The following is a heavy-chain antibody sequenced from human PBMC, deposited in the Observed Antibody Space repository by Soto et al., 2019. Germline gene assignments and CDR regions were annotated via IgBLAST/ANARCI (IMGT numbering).Heavy chain of an antibody. Sequence: QDQLVQSGGEVKKPGASVKVSCKASGYSFTNNGITWVRQAPGQGFEWMGWISAYNGDTNYAQKLQGRVTMTTDASTSTAYLELRSLRSDDTAVYYCARDRGVAPPVAGNTHYYYYMDVWGKGTTVTVSS. CDR2: ISAYNGDT. CDR3: ARDRGVAPPVAGNTHYYYYMDV. D-gene: IGHD6-19*01. V-gene: IGHV1-18*01. CDR1: GYSFTNNG. J-gene: IGHJ6*03.